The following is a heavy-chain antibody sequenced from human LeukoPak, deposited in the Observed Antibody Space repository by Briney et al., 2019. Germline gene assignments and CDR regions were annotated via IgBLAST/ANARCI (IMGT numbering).Heavy chain of an antibody. CDR2: ICQSGST. Sequence: PSETLSLTCTVSGYSISSIHCWGWIRQPPGKGLEWIGNICQSGSTYYSPSLKSRVILSLDTSKNQFSLRLSSVTAADTAVYYCARRSPGGVTPFYWGQGTLVTVSS. D-gene: IGHD4-23*01. CDR3: ARRSPGGVTPFY. J-gene: IGHJ4*02. CDR1: GYSISSIHC. V-gene: IGHV4-38-2*02.